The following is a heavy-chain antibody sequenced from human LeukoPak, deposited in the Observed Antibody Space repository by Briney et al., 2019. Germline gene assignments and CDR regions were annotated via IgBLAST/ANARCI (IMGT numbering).Heavy chain of an antibody. CDR3: ARTANFAAGYYIDY. Sequence: GGSLRLSCAASGFTFSSYTMNWVRQAPGKGLEWVSSISGSSRHKYYADSVKGRFTISRDNAKNSLYLQMNSLGAEDTAVYYCARTANFAAGYYIDYWGQGTLVTVSS. D-gene: IGHD6-13*01. CDR1: GFTFSSYT. V-gene: IGHV3-21*01. J-gene: IGHJ4*02. CDR2: ISGSSRHK.